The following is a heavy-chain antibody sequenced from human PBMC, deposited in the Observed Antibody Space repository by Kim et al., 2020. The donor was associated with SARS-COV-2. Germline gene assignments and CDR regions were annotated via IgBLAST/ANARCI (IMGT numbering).Heavy chain of an antibody. D-gene: IGHD6-25*01. J-gene: IGHJ3*01. Sequence: GGSLRLSCAASGFTFSSYAMSWVRQAPGKGLEWVSIISGNGGRANYADSVKGRFTTSRDNSENRVYLHMNLLRADYTAVYYCSRGYALWNTFSVCGQG. CDR1: GFTFSSYA. CDR3: SRGYALWNTFSV. CDR2: ISGNGGRA. V-gene: IGHV3-23*01.